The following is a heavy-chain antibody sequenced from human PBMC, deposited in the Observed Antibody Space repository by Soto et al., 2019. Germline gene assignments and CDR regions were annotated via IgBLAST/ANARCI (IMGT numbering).Heavy chain of an antibody. CDR3: ARAEVVVAATFYFDY. CDR1: GYTFTGYY. V-gene: IGHV1-2*04. CDR2: INPNSGGT. J-gene: IGHJ4*02. Sequence: ASVKVSCKASGYTFTGYYMHWVRQAPGQGLEWMGWINPNSGGTNYAQKFQGWVTMTRDTSISTAYMELSRLRSDDTAVYYCARAEVVVAATFYFDYWGQGTLVTFSS. D-gene: IGHD2-15*01.